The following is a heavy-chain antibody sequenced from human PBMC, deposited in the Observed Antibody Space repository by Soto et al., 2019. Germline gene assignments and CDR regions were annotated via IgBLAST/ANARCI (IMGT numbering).Heavy chain of an antibody. Sequence: QITLKESGPTLVKPTQTLTLTCTFSGFSLSTSGVGVGWIRQPPGKALEWIALIYWDDVKRYSPSLKSRLTITKDTSKNQVVLTMTNMDPVDTATYYCAHRGRDQRFDYWGQGTLVTVSS. CDR1: GFSLSTSGVG. CDR2: IYWDDVK. J-gene: IGHJ4*02. V-gene: IGHV2-5*02. CDR3: AHRGRDQRFDY. D-gene: IGHD2-2*01.